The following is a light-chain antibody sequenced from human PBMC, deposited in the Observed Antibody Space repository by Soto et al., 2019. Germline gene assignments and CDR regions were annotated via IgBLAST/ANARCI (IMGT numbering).Light chain of an antibody. Sequence: EIVLTQSPATLSLSPGERATLSCRASQSVSNNYLAWYQQKPGQAPRLLIYGASNRATGIPARFSGSGSGTDFTLTISSLEPEDIAVYYCQQRRDWPRTFGQGTKVDIK. CDR3: QQRRDWPRT. CDR2: GAS. J-gene: IGKJ1*01. V-gene: IGKV3-11*01. CDR1: QSVSNNY.